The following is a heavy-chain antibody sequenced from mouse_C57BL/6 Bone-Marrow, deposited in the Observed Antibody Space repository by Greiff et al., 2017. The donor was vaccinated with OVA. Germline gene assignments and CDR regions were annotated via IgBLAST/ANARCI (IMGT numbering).Heavy chain of an antibody. J-gene: IGHJ2*01. V-gene: IGHV1-20*01. CDR3: ARGRTTVVAEDY. CDR1: GYSFTGYF. Sequence: EVQLQESGPELVKPGDSVKISCKASGYSFTGYFMNWVMQSHGKSLEWIGRINPYNGDTFYNQKFKGKATLTVDKSSSTAHMELRSLTSEDSAVYYCARGRTTVVAEDYWGQGTTLTVAS. CDR2: INPYNGDT. D-gene: IGHD1-1*01.